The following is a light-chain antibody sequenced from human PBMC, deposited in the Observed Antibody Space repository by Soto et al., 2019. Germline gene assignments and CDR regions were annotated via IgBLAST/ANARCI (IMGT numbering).Light chain of an antibody. Sequence: DIQMTQSPSTLSASVGDRVTITCRASQSISTWLAWYQQKPGKAPKLLIYKASSLESGVPSRFSGSGSGTEFTLTISSLQPDDSATYYCQQYINRWTFGQGTKVDNK. CDR2: KAS. CDR3: QQYINRWT. J-gene: IGKJ1*01. CDR1: QSISTW. V-gene: IGKV1-5*03.